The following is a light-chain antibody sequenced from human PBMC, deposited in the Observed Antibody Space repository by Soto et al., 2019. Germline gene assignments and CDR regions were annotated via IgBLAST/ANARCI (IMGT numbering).Light chain of an antibody. Sequence: QSGLTQPPSGSGTPGQSVTISCTGPSSDVGAYDYVSWYQQHPGKAPKLMIYEINKRPSGVPDRFSGSKSGNTASLTVSGLQAEDEADYYCSSFAGSNDFPYVFGNGTKVTLL. CDR1: SSDVGAYDY. V-gene: IGLV2-8*01. CDR3: SSFAGSNDFPYV. J-gene: IGLJ1*01. CDR2: EIN.